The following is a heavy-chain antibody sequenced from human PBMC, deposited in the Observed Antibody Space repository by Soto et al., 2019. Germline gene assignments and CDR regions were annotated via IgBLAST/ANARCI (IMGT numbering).Heavy chain of an antibody. J-gene: IGHJ4*02. V-gene: IGHV4-34*01. CDR1: GGSFSGYY. Sequence: QVQLQQWGAGLLKPSETLSLTCAVYGGSFSGYYWSWIRQPPGKGLEWIGEINHSGSTNYNPSLKSRVTISVDTSKNQFSLKLSSVTAADTAVYYCARGASTYDSRGDYFDYWGQGTLVTVSS. CDR3: ARGASTYDSRGDYFDY. D-gene: IGHD3-22*01. CDR2: INHSGST.